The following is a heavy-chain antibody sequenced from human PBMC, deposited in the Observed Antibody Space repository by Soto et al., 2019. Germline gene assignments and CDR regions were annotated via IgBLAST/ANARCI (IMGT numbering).Heavy chain of an antibody. CDR2: IYFSGST. V-gene: IGHV4-39*01. D-gene: IGHD3-10*01. J-gene: IGHJ4*02. CDR3: ARLQREYYFDY. CDR1: GASISSNNYY. Sequence: SETLSLTCPVSGASISSNNYYWGWALQPPGKGLEWIGSIYFSGSTYYNPSLKSRVTISVDTSKNQFSLKLNSVTAADTAVYYCARLQREYYFDYWGPGTLVTVSS.